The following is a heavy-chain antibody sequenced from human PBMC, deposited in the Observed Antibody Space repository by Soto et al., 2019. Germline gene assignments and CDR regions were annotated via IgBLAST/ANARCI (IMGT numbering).Heavy chain of an antibody. CDR2: VNHNNGDT. Sequence: QVHLVQSGAELKKPGASVKVSCKASGYTFSNYDMNWVRQATGQGPEWIGWVNHNNGDTGYAQQFQGRVTLTTDISTTTAYMELTSLRSEDTAMYYCAKVSREGSAIDFDYWGQGTLITVSS. CDR3: AKVSREGSAIDFDY. CDR1: GYTFSNYD. J-gene: IGHJ4*02. D-gene: IGHD3-10*01. V-gene: IGHV1-8*01.